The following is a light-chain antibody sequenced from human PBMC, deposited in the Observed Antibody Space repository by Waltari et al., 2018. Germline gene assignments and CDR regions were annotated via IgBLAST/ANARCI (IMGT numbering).Light chain of an antibody. CDR3: QSYDSTLTVHYV. V-gene: IGLV1-40*01. CDR1: SSNIGAGFD. Sequence: QSVLTQPPSVSGAPGQRVTISCTGNSSNIGAGFDVHWYQQLPGTAPKLLIYANTNRPSGAPDRFSASKSGTSASLAITGLQAEDEADYYCQSYDSTLTVHYVFGAGTKVTVL. J-gene: IGLJ1*01. CDR2: ANT.